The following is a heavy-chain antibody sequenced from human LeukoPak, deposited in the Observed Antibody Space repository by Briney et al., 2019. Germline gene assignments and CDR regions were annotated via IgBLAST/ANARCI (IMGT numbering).Heavy chain of an antibody. CDR3: ARAGDRSGYSDS. Sequence: SETLSLTCTVSGGFISSYYWSWIRQPPGKGLEWIGYIYYSGSTNYNPSLKSRVTISVDTSKNQFSLKLSSVTAADTAVYYCARAGDRSGYSDSWGQGTLVTVSS. CDR2: IYYSGST. V-gene: IGHV4-59*01. J-gene: IGHJ4*02. CDR1: GGFISSYY. D-gene: IGHD3-22*01.